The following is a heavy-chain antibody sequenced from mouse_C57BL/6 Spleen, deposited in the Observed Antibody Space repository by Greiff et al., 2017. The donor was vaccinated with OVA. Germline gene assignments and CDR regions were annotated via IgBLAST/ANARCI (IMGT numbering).Heavy chain of an antibody. CDR3: ARETYYYDSIAYAMDY. CDR2: IYPGDGDT. J-gene: IGHJ4*01. CDR1: GYAFSSSW. V-gene: IGHV1-82*01. D-gene: IGHD1-1*01. Sequence: QVQLQQSGPELVKPGASVKISCKASGYAFSSSWMNWVKQRPGKGLEWIGRIYPGDGDTNYNGKFKGKATLTADKSSSTAYMQHSSLTSEDSAVYFCARETYYYDSIAYAMDYWGQGTSVTVSS.